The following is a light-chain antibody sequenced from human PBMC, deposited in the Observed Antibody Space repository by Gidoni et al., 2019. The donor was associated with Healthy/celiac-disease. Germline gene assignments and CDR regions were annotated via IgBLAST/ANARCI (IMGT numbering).Light chain of an antibody. CDR3: SSYTSSSGYV. CDR1: SSDGGGYNC. V-gene: IGLV2-14*01. CDR2: EVS. Sequence: QSAMTQPASVSGSPGQSITISCTGTSSDGGGYNCVPWYQQHPGKAPQLMIYEVSNRPSGVSNRFSGSKSGNTASLTISGLQAEDEADYYFSSYTSSSGYVFGTGTKVTVL. J-gene: IGLJ1*01.